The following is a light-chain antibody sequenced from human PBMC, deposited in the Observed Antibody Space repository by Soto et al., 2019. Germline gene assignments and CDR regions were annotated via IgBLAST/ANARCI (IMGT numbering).Light chain of an antibody. CDR1: ENIKNW. V-gene: IGKV1-5*01. CDR2: DAS. Sequence: DVQMTQSPSTLAASVGDRVTITCRASENIKNWLAWYQQTLGKAPKVLISDASRLETGVPSRFSGSGYGTDFTLTITSLQTDDFGTYHCQQYDVHPKTFGQGTKVEVK. J-gene: IGKJ1*01. CDR3: QQYDVHPKT.